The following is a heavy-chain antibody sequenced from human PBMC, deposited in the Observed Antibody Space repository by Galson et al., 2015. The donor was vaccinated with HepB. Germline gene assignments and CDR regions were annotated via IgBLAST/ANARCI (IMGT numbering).Heavy chain of an antibody. V-gene: IGHV3-74*01. J-gene: IGHJ6*02. CDR1: GFTFSSFW. Sequence: SLRLSCAASGFTFSSFWMHWVRQAPGKGLVWVSRIDSDGSTTSYADSVRGRFTISRDNAKNTLYLQMNSLRAEDTAIYYCGRGAYGMGVWGQGTTVTVSS. CDR3: GRGAYGMGV. CDR2: IDSDGSTT.